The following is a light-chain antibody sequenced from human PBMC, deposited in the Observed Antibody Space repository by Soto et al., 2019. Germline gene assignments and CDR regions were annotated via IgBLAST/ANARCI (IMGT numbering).Light chain of an antibody. CDR3: QQYNSDPYT. Sequence: DIRMTQSPSTLSASVGDRVTISCRASQPISNWVAWYQQKPGRAPKLLISDSSNLKTGVPPRFSGTGSGTQYTLTISGLQPDDSATYYCQQYNSDPYTFGQGTKVQI. V-gene: IGKV1-5*01. CDR2: DSS. J-gene: IGKJ2*01. CDR1: QPISNW.